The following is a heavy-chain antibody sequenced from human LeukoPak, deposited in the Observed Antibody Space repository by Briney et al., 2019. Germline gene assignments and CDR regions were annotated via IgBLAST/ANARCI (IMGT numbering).Heavy chain of an antibody. V-gene: IGHV1-8*01. CDR3: ATPRVAAAGNHADY. J-gene: IGHJ4*02. CDR1: GYTFTSYD. CDR2: MNPNSGNT. D-gene: IGHD6-13*01. Sequence: ASVKVSCKASGYTFTSYDINWVRQATGQGLEWMGWMNPNSGNTGYAKKFQGRVTMTRNTSISTAYMELSSLRSEDTAVYYCATPRVAAAGNHADYWGQGTLVTVS.